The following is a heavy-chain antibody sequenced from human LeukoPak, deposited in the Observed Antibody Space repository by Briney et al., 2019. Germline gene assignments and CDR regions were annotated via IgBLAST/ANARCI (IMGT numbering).Heavy chain of an antibody. D-gene: IGHD1-26*01. J-gene: IGHJ5*02. CDR3: ARGRGSGSRKWARFDP. CDR1: GGSFSGYY. V-gene: IGHV4-34*01. Sequence: SETLSLTCAVYGGSFSGYYWGWICQPPGKGLEWIGEINHSGSTNYNPSLKSRVTISVDTSKNQFSLKLSSVTAADTAVYYCARGRGSGSRKWARFDPWGQGTLVTVSS. CDR2: INHSGST.